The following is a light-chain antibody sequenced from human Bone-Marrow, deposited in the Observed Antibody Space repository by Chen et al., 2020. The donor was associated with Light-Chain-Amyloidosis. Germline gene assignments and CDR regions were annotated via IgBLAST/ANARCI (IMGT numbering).Light chain of an antibody. CDR2: LGS. V-gene: IGKV2-28*01. J-gene: IGKJ1*01. CDR1: QSLSHSTGYNY. Sequence: DVVLTQSPLSLPVTPGEPASISCRSSQSLSHSTGYNYLDWYLRKPGQSPQLLIYLGSTRASGVPDRFSGSGSGTDFTLKIRRVETEDVGVYYCMQALQSPPTFGQGTKVEIK. CDR3: MQALQSPPT.